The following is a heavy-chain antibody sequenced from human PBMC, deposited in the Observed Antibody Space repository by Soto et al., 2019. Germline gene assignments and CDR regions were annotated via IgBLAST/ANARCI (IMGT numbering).Heavy chain of an antibody. CDR1: GFSLSTSGVG. D-gene: IGHD2-21*02. Sequence: XGPTLVNTTQTLTLTCTFSGFSLSTSGVGVGWIRQPPGKALEWLALIFWNDDKRYSPSLKSRLTITKDTSKNQVVLTMTNMDPVDTATYSCAHRALGTVSDAFDIWGQGTMVTVSS. J-gene: IGHJ3*02. CDR3: AHRALGTVSDAFDI. V-gene: IGHV2-5*01. CDR2: IFWNDDK.